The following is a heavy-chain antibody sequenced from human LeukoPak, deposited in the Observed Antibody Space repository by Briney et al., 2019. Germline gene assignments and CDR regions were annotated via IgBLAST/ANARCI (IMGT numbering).Heavy chain of an antibody. V-gene: IGHV3-21*01. CDR3: ATPPSTVTTSGVDY. Sequence: GGSLRLSCAASGFTFSSYSMNWVRQAPGKGLEWVSSISSSSSYIYYADSVKGRFTISRDNAKNSLYLQMNSLRAEDTAVYYCATPPSTVTTSGVDYWGQGTLVTVSP. CDR2: ISSSSSYI. CDR1: GFTFSSYS. D-gene: IGHD4-17*01. J-gene: IGHJ4*02.